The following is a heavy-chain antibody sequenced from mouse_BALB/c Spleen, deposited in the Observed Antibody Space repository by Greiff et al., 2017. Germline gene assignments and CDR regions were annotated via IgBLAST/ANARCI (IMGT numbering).Heavy chain of an antibody. CDR1: GFLLPSYG. CDR2: IWAGGST. V-gene: IGHV2-9*02. CDR3: ARDRNWVYAMDY. D-gene: IGHD4-1*01. J-gene: IGHJ4*01. Sequence: VQLQQSGPGLVAPSQSLSITCTVCGFLLPSYGVHWVRQPPGKGLEWLGVIWAGGSTNYNSALMSRLSISKDNSKSQVFLKMNSLQTDDTAMYYCARDRNWVYAMDYWGQGTSVTVSS.